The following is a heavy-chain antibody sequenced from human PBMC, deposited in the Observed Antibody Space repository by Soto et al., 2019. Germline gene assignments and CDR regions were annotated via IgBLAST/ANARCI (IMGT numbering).Heavy chain of an antibody. J-gene: IGHJ3*02. CDR3: AKGNYYDSSGNDAFDI. CDR1: GFTFSSYA. D-gene: IGHD3-22*01. V-gene: IGHV3-23*01. Sequence: VGSLRLSCAASGFTFSSYAMSWVRQAPGKGLEWVSAISGSGGSTYYADSVKGRFTISRDNSKNTLYLQMNSLRAEDTAVYYCAKGNYYDSSGNDAFDIWGQGTMVTVSS. CDR2: ISGSGGST.